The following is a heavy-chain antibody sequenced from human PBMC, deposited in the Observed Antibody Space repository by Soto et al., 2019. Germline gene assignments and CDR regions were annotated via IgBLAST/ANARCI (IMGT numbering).Heavy chain of an antibody. Sequence: QVQLQESGPGLVKPSQTLSLTCTVSGGSISSGGYYWSWIRQHPGKGLEWIGYIYYSGSTYYNPYRKRRVTISVATSKNQFSLKLSSVTAADTAASYCSRDKLDHGEKAGIDYWGQGTLVTVSS. J-gene: IGHJ4*02. CDR3: SRDKLDHGEKAGIDY. CDR1: GGSISSGGYY. D-gene: IGHD6-19*01. V-gene: IGHV4-31*03. CDR2: IYYSGST.